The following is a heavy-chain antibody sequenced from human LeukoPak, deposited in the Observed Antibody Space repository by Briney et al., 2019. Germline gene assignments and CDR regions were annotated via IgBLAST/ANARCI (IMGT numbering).Heavy chain of an antibody. Sequence: SETLSLTCAVSGGSISSSNWWSWVRQPPGKGLEWIGEIYHSGSTNYNPSLKSRVTISVDKSKNQFSLKLSSVTAADTAVYYCARAGGYCSSTSCYYYFDYWGQGTLVTVSS. V-gene: IGHV4-4*02. CDR3: ARAGGYCSSTSCYYYFDY. J-gene: IGHJ4*02. CDR1: GGSISSSNW. D-gene: IGHD2-2*01. CDR2: IYHSGST.